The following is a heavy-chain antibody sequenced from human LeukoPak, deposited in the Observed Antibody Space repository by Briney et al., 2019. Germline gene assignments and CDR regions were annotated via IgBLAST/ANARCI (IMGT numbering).Heavy chain of an antibody. CDR3: ARVRCSSTSCSKDGGWFDP. J-gene: IGHJ5*02. CDR1: GGSISSSTYY. CDR2: IYYSGST. V-gene: IGHV4-39*07. Sequence: SETLSLTCTVSGGSISSSTYYWGWIRQPPGKGLEWIGSIYYSGSTYYNPSLKSRVTISVDTSKNQFSLKLSSVTAADTAVYYCARVRCSSTSCSKDGGWFDPWGQGTLVTVSS. D-gene: IGHD2-2*01.